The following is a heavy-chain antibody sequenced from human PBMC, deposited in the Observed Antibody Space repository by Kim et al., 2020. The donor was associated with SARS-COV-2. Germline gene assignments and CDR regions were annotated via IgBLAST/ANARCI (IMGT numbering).Heavy chain of an antibody. D-gene: IGHD6-6*01. CDR3: ARVRQYSSSSLAFDI. V-gene: IGHV3-21*01. J-gene: IGHJ3*02. Sequence: GGSLRLSCAASGFTFSSYSMNWVRQAPGKGLEWVSSISSSSSYIYYADSVKGRFTISRDNAKNSLYLQMNSLRAEDTAVYYCARVRQYSSSSLAFDIWGQGTMVTVSS. CDR2: ISSSSSYI. CDR1: GFTFSSYS.